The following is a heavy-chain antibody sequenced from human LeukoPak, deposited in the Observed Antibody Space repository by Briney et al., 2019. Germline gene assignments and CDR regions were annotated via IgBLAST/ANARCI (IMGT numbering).Heavy chain of an antibody. CDR1: GGSFSGYY. Sequence: SSETLSLTCAVYGGSFSGYYWSWIRQPPGKGLELIGEINHSGSTNYNPSLKSRVTISVDTSKNQFSLKLSSVTAADTAVYYCAARGYSSGWYYFDYWGQGTLVTVSS. J-gene: IGHJ4*02. D-gene: IGHD6-19*01. CDR3: AARGYSSGWYYFDY. V-gene: IGHV4-34*01. CDR2: INHSGST.